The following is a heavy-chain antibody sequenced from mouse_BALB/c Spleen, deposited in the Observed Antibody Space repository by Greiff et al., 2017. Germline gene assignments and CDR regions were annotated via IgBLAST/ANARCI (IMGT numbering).Heavy chain of an antibody. J-gene: IGHJ4*01. Sequence: EVQLQESGPGLVKPSQSLSLTCSVTGYSITSGYYWNWIRQFPGNKLEWMGYISYDGSNNYNPSLKNRISITRDTSKNQFFLKLNSVTTEDTATYYCARDRGNDAMDYWGQGTSVTVSS. D-gene: IGHD2-1*01. V-gene: IGHV3-6*02. CDR3: ARDRGNDAMDY. CDR2: ISYDGSN. CDR1: GYSITSGYY.